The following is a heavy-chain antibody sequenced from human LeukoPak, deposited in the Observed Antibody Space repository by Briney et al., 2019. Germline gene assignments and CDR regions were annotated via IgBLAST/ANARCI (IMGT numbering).Heavy chain of an antibody. Sequence: GASVKVSCKASGGTFSSYAISWVRQAPGQGLEWMGGIIPIFGTANYAQKFQGRVTITADESTSTAYMELSSLGSEDTAVYYCAREPYSSGYYFDYWGQGTLVTVSS. D-gene: IGHD6-19*01. CDR3: AREPYSSGYYFDY. CDR1: GGTFSSYA. V-gene: IGHV1-69*13. CDR2: IIPIFGTA. J-gene: IGHJ4*02.